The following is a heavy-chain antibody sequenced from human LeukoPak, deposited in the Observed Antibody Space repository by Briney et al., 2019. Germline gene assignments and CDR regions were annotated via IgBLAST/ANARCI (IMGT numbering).Heavy chain of an antibody. CDR2: INHSGST. V-gene: IGHV4-34*01. CDR1: GGSFSGYY. Sequence: PSETLSLTCAVYGGSFSGYYWSWIRQPPGKGLEWIGEINHSGSTNYNPSLKSRVTISADTSKNQFSLKLSSVTAADTAVYYCARVGIAVAGHDAFDIWGQGTMVTVSS. CDR3: ARVGIAVAGHDAFDI. J-gene: IGHJ3*02. D-gene: IGHD6-19*01.